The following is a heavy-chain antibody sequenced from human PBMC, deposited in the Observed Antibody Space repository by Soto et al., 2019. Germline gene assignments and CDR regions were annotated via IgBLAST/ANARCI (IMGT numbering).Heavy chain of an antibody. CDR1: GGSISSSNW. CDR2: IYHSGST. V-gene: IGHV4-4*02. CDR3: ARVWLGSKQQHIFDY. Sequence: SETLSLTCAVSGGSISSSNWWSWVRQPPGKGLEWIGYIYHSGSTNYNPSLKSRVTISVDTSKNQFSLKLSSVTAADTAVYYCARVWLGSKQQHIFDYWGQGTLVTVSS. J-gene: IGHJ4*02. D-gene: IGHD6-13*01.